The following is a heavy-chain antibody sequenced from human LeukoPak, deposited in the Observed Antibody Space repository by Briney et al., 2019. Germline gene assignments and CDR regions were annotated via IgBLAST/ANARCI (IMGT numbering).Heavy chain of an antibody. V-gene: IGHV4-61*02. CDR1: GDSISSGDYY. Sequence: SETLSLACTVSGDSISSGDYYWSWIRQPAGKGLEWIGRISSSGSTNYNPSLKSRVTISVDTFKNQFSLKLSSVTAADTAVYYCARDQWKYCSSTSCYGFDPWGQGTLVTVSS. J-gene: IGHJ5*02. CDR3: ARDQWKYCSSTSCYGFDP. D-gene: IGHD2-2*01. CDR2: ISSSGST.